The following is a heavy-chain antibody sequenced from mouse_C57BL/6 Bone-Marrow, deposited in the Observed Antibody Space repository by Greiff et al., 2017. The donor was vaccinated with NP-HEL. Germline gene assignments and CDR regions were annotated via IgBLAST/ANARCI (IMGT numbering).Heavy chain of an antibody. CDR2: INPNNGGT. D-gene: IGHD1-1*01. CDR3: ARGYYGSRRGDYAMDY. J-gene: IGHJ4*01. V-gene: IGHV1-18*01. CDR1: GYTFTDYN. Sequence: VQLQQSGPELVKPGASVKIPCKASGYTFTDYNMDWVKQSHGKSLEWIGDINPNNGGTIYNQKFKGKATLTVDKSSSTAYMELRSLTSEDTAVYYCARGYYGSRRGDYAMDYWGQGTSVTVSS.